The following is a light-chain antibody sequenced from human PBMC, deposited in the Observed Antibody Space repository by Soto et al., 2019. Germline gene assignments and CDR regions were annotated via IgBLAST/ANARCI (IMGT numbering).Light chain of an antibody. CDR1: SSDVGGYNY. Sequence: QSVLTQPASVSGSPGQSITISCTGTSSDVGGYNYVSWYQQHPGKAPKLMIYEVSNRPSGVSNRFSGSKSCNTASLTISRLQAEDEADYYCSSYTSSSTLYVFGTGTKVTVL. J-gene: IGLJ1*01. CDR3: SSYTSSSTLYV. CDR2: EVS. V-gene: IGLV2-14*01.